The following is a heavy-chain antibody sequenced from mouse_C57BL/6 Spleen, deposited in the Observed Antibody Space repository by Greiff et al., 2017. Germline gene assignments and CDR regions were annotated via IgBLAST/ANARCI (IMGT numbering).Heavy chain of an antibody. CDR3: ARHEETGAWFAY. CDR2: FYPGSGSI. Sequence: QVHVKQSGAELVKPGASVKLSCKASGYTFTEYTIHWVKQRSGQGLEWIGWFYPGSGSIKYNEKFKDKATLTADKSSSTVYMELSRLTSEDSAVYFCARHEETGAWFAYWGQGTLVTVSA. V-gene: IGHV1-62-2*01. CDR1: GYTFTEYT. J-gene: IGHJ3*01.